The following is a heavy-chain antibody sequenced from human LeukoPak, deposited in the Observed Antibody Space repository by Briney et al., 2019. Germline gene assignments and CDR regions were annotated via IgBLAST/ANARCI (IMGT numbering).Heavy chain of an antibody. CDR1: GGSISSYY. CDR3: ARHRYTYGPGFSY. J-gene: IGHJ4*02. CDR2: IYYSGNT. Sequence: SETLSLTCTVSGGSISSYYWSWIRQPPGKGLEWIGYIYYSGNTKYNPSLKSRVTISVDTSKNEFSLRLSSVTAADTALYYCARHRYTYGPGFSYWGQGTLVTVSS. V-gene: IGHV4-59*08. D-gene: IGHD5-18*01.